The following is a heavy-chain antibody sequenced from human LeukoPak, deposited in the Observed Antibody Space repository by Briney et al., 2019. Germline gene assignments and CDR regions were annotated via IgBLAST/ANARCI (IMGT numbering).Heavy chain of an antibody. V-gene: IGHV4-34*01. Sequence: PSETLSLTCAVYGGSFSGYYWSWIRQPPGKGLEWIGEINHSGSTNYNPSLKSRVTISVDTSKNQFSLKLSSVTAADTAVYYCARYARGVVAFNWFDPWGQGTLVTVSS. CDR2: INHSGST. D-gene: IGHD2-15*01. J-gene: IGHJ5*02. CDR3: ARYARGVVAFNWFDP. CDR1: GGSFSGYY.